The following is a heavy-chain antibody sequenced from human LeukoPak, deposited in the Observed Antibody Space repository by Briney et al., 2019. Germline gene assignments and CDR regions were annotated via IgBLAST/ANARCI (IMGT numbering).Heavy chain of an antibody. CDR1: GFTFSSYS. CDR2: ISSSSSYI. Sequence: PGGSLRLSCAASGFTFSSYSMNWVRQAPGKGLEWVSSISSSSSYIYYADSVKGRFTISRDNAKNSLYLQMNSLRAEDTAVYYCARDVPSVGYGDYGYYFDYWGQGTLVTVSS. CDR3: ARDVPSVGYGDYGYYFDY. J-gene: IGHJ4*02. D-gene: IGHD4-17*01. V-gene: IGHV3-21*01.